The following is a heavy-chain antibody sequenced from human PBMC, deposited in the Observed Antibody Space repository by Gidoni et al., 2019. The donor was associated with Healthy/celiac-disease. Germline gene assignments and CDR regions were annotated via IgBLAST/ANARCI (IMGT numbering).Heavy chain of an antibody. CDR3: ARDPTYCSGGSCYSSGYGMDV. V-gene: IGHV3-33*01. J-gene: IGHJ6*02. CDR1: GFTFSSYG. D-gene: IGHD2-15*01. CDR2: IWYDGSNK. Sequence: QVQLVESGGGVVQPGRSLRLSCAASGFTFSSYGIHGVRQAPGKGLEWVAVIWYDGSNKYYADSVKGRFTISRDNSKNTLYLQVNSLRAEDTAVYYCARDPTYCSGGSCYSSGYGMDVWGQGTTVTVSS.